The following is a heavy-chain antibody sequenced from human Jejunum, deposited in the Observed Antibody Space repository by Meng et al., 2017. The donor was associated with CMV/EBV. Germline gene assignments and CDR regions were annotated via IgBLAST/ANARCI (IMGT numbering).Heavy chain of an antibody. CDR1: GFDFPTYT. CDR2: ISRSSAII. CDR3: ASVGYGY. V-gene: IGHV3-21*01. J-gene: IGHJ4*02. Sequence: LRISCAASGFDFPTYTMNWVRQAPGKGLEWVSAISRSSAIIAYADSVKGRFTISRDNAKNSLYLQLNSPRAEDTAMYYCASVGYGYWGQGTMVTVSS. D-gene: IGHD6-13*01.